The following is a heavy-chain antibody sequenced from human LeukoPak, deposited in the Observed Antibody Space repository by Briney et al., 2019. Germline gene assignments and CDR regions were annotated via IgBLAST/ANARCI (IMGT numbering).Heavy chain of an antibody. V-gene: IGHV3-43*02. CDR2: ISGDGSST. Sequence: GGSLRLSCAASGFTFDEYAMHWDRQAPGKGLEWVSLISGDGSSTYYADSVKGRFTISRDNSKNSLYLQMNGLRIEDTALYYCTKDRYCSSSSCPTDHWGQGTLVTVSS. J-gene: IGHJ4*02. D-gene: IGHD2-2*01. CDR1: GFTFDEYA. CDR3: TKDRYCSSSSCPTDH.